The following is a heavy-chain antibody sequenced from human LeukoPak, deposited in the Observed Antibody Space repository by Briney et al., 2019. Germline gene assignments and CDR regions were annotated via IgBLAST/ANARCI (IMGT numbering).Heavy chain of an antibody. D-gene: IGHD3-9*01. V-gene: IGHV4-59*01. CDR1: GGSISSYY. CDR2: IYYSGGT. Sequence: PSETLSLTCTVSGGSISSYYWSWIRQPPGKGLEWIGYIYYSGGTNYNPSLKSRVTISVDTSKNQFSLKLSSVTAADTAVYYCASTRNYDILTGPTFDYWGQGTLVTVSS. J-gene: IGHJ4*02. CDR3: ASTRNYDILTGPTFDY.